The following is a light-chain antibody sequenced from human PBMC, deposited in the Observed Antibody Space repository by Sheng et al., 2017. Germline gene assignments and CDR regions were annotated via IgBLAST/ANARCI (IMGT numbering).Light chain of an antibody. CDR3: QQSYGYPLT. V-gene: IGKV1-39*01. CDR1: QTISNY. CDR2: AAS. J-gene: IGKJ4*01. Sequence: DIQMTQSPSSLSASVGDRVTINCRAGQTISNYLNWYQQKPGKAPKLLIYAASSLQSGVPSRFSGSGSGTDFTLTINSLQSEDFATYYCQQSYGYPLTFGGGTKVEIK.